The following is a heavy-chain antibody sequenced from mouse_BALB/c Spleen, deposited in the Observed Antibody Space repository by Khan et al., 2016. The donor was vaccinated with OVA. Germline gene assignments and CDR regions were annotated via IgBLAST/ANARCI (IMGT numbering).Heavy chain of an antibody. CDR2: IRSTGSYT. Sequence: EVELVESGGGLVKPGGSLKLSCEVSGFAFNSYDMSWVRQTPEKRLEWVATIRSTGSYTYYPDSVKGRFTISRDTARNTLYLQMSSLRSEDTALYYCTRPSYYGNPWFTYWGQGTLVTVSA. J-gene: IGHJ3*01. CDR3: TRPSYYGNPWFTY. CDR1: GFAFNSYD. V-gene: IGHV5-9*02. D-gene: IGHD2-10*01.